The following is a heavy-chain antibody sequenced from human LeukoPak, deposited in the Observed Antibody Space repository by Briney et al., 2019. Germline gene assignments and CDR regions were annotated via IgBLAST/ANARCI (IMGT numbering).Heavy chain of an antibody. V-gene: IGHV3-21*01. CDR1: GFTFSSYS. CDR3: ARSLRYFDWTEDAFDI. CDR2: ISSSSSYI. Sequence: GGSLRLSCAASGFTFSSYSMNWVRQAPGKGLEWVSSISSSSSYIYYADSVKGRFTISRDNAKNSLYLQMNSLRAEDTAVYYCARSLRYFDWTEDAFDIWGQGTMVTVSS. D-gene: IGHD3-9*01. J-gene: IGHJ3*02.